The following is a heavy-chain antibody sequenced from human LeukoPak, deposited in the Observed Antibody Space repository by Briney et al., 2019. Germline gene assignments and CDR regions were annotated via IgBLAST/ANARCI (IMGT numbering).Heavy chain of an antibody. Sequence: SETLSLTCTVSGASISSSYWSWIRQPPGKGLEWIGYIYNSGSTNYNPSLKSRVTISVDTSKNQFSLKLSSVTAADTAVYYCASLNGGGDYWGQGTLVTVSS. CDR3: ASLNGGGDY. J-gene: IGHJ4*02. CDR2: IYNSGST. V-gene: IGHV4-59*08. D-gene: IGHD2-8*01. CDR1: GASISSSY.